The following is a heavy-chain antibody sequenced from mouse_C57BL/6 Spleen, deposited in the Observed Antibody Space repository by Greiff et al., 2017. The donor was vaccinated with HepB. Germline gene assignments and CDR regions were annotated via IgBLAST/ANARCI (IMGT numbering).Heavy chain of an antibody. CDR1: GYAFSSSW. Sequence: VHLVESGPELVKPGASVKISCKASGYAFSSSWMNWVKQRPGKGLEWIGRIYPGDGDTNYNGKFKGKATLTADKSSSTAYMQLSSLTSEDSAVYFCARTDYGSGYDYWGQGTTLTVSS. CDR3: ARTDYGSGYDY. J-gene: IGHJ2*01. D-gene: IGHD1-1*01. CDR2: IYPGDGDT. V-gene: IGHV1-82*01.